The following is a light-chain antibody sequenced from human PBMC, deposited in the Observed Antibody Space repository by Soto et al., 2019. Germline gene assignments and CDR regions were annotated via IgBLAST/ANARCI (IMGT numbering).Light chain of an antibody. CDR1: SSNIGAGYE. CDR3: QSSDSSLSGYV. V-gene: IGLV1-40*01. Sequence: QAVVTQPPSVSEAPGQRVTISCTGSSSNIGAGYEAHWYQQVPGTAPKLLIYENNNRPSGVPDRFSGSKSGTSASLAITGLQAQDEAEYNCQSSDSSLSGYVFGTGTKLTVL. J-gene: IGLJ1*01. CDR2: ENN.